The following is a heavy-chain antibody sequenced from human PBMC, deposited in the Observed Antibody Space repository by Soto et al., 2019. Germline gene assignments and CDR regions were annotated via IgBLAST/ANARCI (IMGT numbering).Heavy chain of an antibody. V-gene: IGHV1-2*02. CDR3: AKGGAIVAAGTRVYLYNAMDV. Sequence: QVQLVQSGTEVKRPGESVKDSCKASGYTFTGYYVHWVRQAPGQGLEWMGWINPNSGDTYLAQRFQGRVTMNRDTSIGTAYMELRGLTSDDTAEYYCAKGGAIVAAGTRVYLYNAMDVWGQGSTVTVSS. D-gene: IGHD1-26*01. CDR2: INPNSGDT. CDR1: GYTFTGYY. J-gene: IGHJ6*02.